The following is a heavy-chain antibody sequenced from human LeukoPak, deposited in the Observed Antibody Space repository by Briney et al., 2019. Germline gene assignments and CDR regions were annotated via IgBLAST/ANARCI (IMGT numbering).Heavy chain of an antibody. CDR2: IKNRGDGGTT. V-gene: IGHV3-15*01. Sequence: GGSLRLSCVASRFTFSDFWMSWVRQAPGKGLEWVGRIKNRGDGGTTDYAAAVKGRFTISRDDSKDTLFLQMDSLRTDDTAVYYCTTGVFGVLPHYWGQGTLVTVSS. D-gene: IGHD3-3*01. CDR1: RFTFSDFW. J-gene: IGHJ4*02. CDR3: TTGVFGVLPHY.